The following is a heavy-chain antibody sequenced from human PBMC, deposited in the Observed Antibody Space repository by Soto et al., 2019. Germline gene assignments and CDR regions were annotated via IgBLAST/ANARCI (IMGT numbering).Heavy chain of an antibody. CDR3: ARHLLLNTALDAFDL. J-gene: IGHJ3*01. Sequence: QLQLQESGPGLVKPSETLSLTCTVSGGSISSSSYYWGWIRQPPGKGLEWIGSIYYSGSTYYNPSLKSRVPISVDTSKNKFYLKLSSVTAADTAVYYCARHLLLNTALDAFDLWGQGTMVTVSS. V-gene: IGHV4-39*01. D-gene: IGHD5-18*01. CDR1: GGSISSSSYY. CDR2: IYYSGST.